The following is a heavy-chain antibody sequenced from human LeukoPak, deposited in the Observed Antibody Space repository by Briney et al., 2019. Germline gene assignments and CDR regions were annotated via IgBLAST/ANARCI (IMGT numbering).Heavy chain of an antibody. CDR2: IGGSSSSL. CDR3: AKEAGQDYGALDAFGV. D-gene: IGHD4-17*01. V-gene: IGHV3-21*01. J-gene: IGHJ3*01. Sequence: GGSLRLSCAASGFTFSIYSMNWVRQAPGKGLEWVSSIGGSSSSLYYAGSVKGRFTISRDNARNSLYLQMNSLRAEDTAVYYCAKEAGQDYGALDAFGVWGQGTMVTVSS. CDR1: GFTFSIYS.